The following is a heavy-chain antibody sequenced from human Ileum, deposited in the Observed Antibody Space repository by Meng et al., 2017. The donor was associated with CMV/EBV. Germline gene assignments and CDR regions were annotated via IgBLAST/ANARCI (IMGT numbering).Heavy chain of an antibody. Sequence: GESLKISCAASGFILSDYWMHWVRQVPGEGLVWIAVIYVDGSGSPVTNHADFAKGRFTISRDNAQRTLFLQMNSLRAEDMAVYYCARGLYSSISQGGGGVWGQGTTVTVSS. V-gene: IGHV3-74*01. CDR1: GFILSDYW. CDR3: ARGLYSSISQGGGGV. J-gene: IGHJ6*02. CDR2: IYVDGSGSPVT. D-gene: IGHD6-13*01.